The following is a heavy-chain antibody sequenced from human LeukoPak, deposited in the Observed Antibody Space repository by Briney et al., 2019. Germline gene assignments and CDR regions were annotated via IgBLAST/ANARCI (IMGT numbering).Heavy chain of an antibody. D-gene: IGHD3-3*01. V-gene: IGHV5-51*01. CDR2: IYPGDSDT. CDR1: GYSFTSYW. CDR3: ARSSPPYYDFWSGSSFDP. Sequence: GESLKISCKGSGYSFTSYWIGWVRQMPGKGLEWMGIIYPGDSDTRYSPSFQGQVTISADKSISTAYLQWSSLKASDTAMYYCARSSPPYYDFWSGSSFDPWGQGTLVTVSS. J-gene: IGHJ5*02.